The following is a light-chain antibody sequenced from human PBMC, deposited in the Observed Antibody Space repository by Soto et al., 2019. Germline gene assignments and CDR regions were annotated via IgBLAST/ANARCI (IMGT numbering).Light chain of an antibody. Sequence: EIVMTQSPATLSVSPGERATLSCRASQSVSSNLAWYQQKPGQAPRRLIYGASTRATGIPDRFSGSGSGTEFTLTISSLQSEDFAVYYCTQYNNWPWTFGQGTKVEMK. J-gene: IGKJ1*01. CDR2: GAS. V-gene: IGKV3-15*01. CDR1: QSVSSN. CDR3: TQYNNWPWT.